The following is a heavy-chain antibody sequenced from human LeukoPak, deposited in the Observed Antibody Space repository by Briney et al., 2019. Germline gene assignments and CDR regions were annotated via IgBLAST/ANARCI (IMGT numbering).Heavy chain of an antibody. V-gene: IGHV3-30*18. CDR1: GFTFSTYG. D-gene: IGHD3-10*01. J-gene: IGHJ4*02. Sequence: GRSLRLSCAASGFTFSTYGMHWVRQAPGKGLEWVAVISYDGSNKYYADSVKGRFTISRDNSKNTLYLQMNSPRTEDTAVYYCAKDPMAVPGVHFDYWGQGTLVTVSS. CDR3: AKDPMAVPGVHFDY. CDR2: ISYDGSNK.